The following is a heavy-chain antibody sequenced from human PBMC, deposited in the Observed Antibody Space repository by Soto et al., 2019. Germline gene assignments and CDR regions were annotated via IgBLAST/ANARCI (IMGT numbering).Heavy chain of an antibody. D-gene: IGHD1-1*01. CDR2: IFSTGDR. CDR1: GFSLTSGEVG. Sequence: KESGPTLVKPTQTLTLTCTFSGFSLTSGEVGVAWIRQPPGKALEWLGNIFSTGDRWYNPSLKTRLTIAKGTSVNQVVLTMTELDPVDTATYYCVRSKLTLVWFFDLWGRGTLVTVSS. J-gene: IGHJ2*01. CDR3: VRSKLTLVWFFDL. V-gene: IGHV2-5*01.